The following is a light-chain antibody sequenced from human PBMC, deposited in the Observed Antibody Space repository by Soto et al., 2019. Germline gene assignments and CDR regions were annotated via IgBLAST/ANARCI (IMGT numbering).Light chain of an antibody. J-gene: IGLJ1*01. CDR3: SSYTSSNTLV. Sequence: QSALTQPASVSGSPGQSITISCTGTSSDVGGYNYVSWYQQHPDKVPELMIFEVSNRPSGVSHRFSGSKSGNTASLTISGLQAEDEVDYYWSSYTSSNTLVFGTGTKLTVL. CDR1: SSDVGGYNY. CDR2: EVS. V-gene: IGLV2-14*01.